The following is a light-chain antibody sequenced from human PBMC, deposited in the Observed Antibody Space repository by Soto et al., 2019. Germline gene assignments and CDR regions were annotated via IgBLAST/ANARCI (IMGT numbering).Light chain of an antibody. CDR2: DAS. CDR1: QSVSGN. CDR3: QQYNNWPLT. J-gene: IGKJ4*01. V-gene: IGKV3-15*01. Sequence: EIVMTQSPATLSVSPGERATLSCRASQSVSGNLAWYQQKPGQAPRLLMYDASTKATNVPARFSGSGSVTEFTLTISSLQSEDFAVYYCQQYNNWPLTFGGGTKVEIK.